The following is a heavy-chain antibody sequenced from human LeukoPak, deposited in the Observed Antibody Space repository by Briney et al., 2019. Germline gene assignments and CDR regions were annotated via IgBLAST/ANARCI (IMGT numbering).Heavy chain of an antibody. CDR1: GGSISSYY. CDR2: IYYSGST. D-gene: IGHD3-10*01. Sequence: PSETLSLTCTVSGGSISSYYWSWIRQPPGKGLEWIGCIYYSGSTNYNPSLKSRVTISVDTSKNQFSLKLSSVTAADTAVYYCARQGPPGVDDYWGQGTLVTVSS. V-gene: IGHV4-59*08. J-gene: IGHJ4*02. CDR3: ARQGPPGVDDY.